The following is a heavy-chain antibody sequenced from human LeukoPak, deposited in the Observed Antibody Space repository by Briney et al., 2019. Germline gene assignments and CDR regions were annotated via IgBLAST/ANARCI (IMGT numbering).Heavy chain of an antibody. J-gene: IGHJ4*02. CDR3: ARLVNRWYSSGWKHFAFDY. V-gene: IGHV3-21*01. CDR2: ISSSSSYI. D-gene: IGHD6-19*01. CDR1: GFTFSSYS. Sequence: GGSLRLSCAASGFTFSSYSMNWVRQAPGKGLEWVSSISSSSSYIYYADSVKGRFTISRDNAKNSLYLQMNSLRAEDTAVYYCARLVNRWYSSGWKHFAFDYWGQGTLVTVSS.